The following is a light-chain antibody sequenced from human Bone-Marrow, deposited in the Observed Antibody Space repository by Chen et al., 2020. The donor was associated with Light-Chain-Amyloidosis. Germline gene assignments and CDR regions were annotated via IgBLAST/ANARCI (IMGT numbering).Light chain of an antibody. CDR1: QSVSSN. CDR3: QQYNNWPPYT. Sequence: EIVMTQSPATLSVSPGERATLSCRASQSVSSNLAWYQQKPGQAPRLLIYGASTRATGIPARFSGSVSGTEFTLTISSLQSEDFAVYDCQQYNNWPPYTFGQGTKLEIK. V-gene: IGKV3-15*01. CDR2: GAS. J-gene: IGKJ2*01.